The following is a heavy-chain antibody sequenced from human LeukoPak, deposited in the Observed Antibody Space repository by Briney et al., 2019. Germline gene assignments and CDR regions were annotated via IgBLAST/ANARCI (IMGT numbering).Heavy chain of an antibody. V-gene: IGHV3-74*01. CDR1: GFSFSSHW. CDR2: INSDGSST. J-gene: IGHJ6*03. D-gene: IGHD3-10*01. Sequence: GGSLRLSCEASGFSFSSHWMHWVRQAPGKGLVWVSRINSDGSSTSYADSVKGRFTISRDNAKNTLYLQMNSLRAEDTAVYYCARGFGITMVRGVIDYYYYMDVWGKGTTVTVSS. CDR3: ARGFGITMVRGVIDYYYYMDV.